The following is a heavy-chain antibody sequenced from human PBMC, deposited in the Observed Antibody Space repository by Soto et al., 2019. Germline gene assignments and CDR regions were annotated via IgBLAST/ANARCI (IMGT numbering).Heavy chain of an antibody. CDR1: GFTFSSYG. CDR2: ISYDGSNK. J-gene: IGHJ4*02. V-gene: IGHV3-30*18. Sequence: QVQLVESGGGVVQPGRSLRLSCAASGFTFSSYGMHWVRQAPGKGLEWVAVISYDGSNKYYADSVKGRFTISRDNSKNTLYLQMNSLRAEDTAVYYCTKIGARGYYYGSRPAFDYWGQGTLVTVSS. D-gene: IGHD3-10*01. CDR3: TKIGARGYYYGSRPAFDY.